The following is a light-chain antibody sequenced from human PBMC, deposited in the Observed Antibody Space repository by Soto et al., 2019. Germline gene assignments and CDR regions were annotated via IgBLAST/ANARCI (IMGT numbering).Light chain of an antibody. J-gene: IGLJ2*01. CDR1: SSNIGAGYD. CDR3: QSYDSSLSGRVV. Sequence: QSVLTQRPSVSGAPGQRVTISCTGSSSNIGAGYDVHWYQQLPGTAPKLLIYGNSNRPSGVPDRFSGSKSGTSASLAITGLQAEDEADYYCQSYDSSLSGRVVFGGGTKVTVL. V-gene: IGLV1-40*01. CDR2: GNS.